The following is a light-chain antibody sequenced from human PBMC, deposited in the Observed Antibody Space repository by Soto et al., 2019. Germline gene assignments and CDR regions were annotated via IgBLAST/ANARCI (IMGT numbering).Light chain of an antibody. CDR3: QQYNSYWM. J-gene: IGKJ1*01. Sequence: DIQMTQSPSTLSASVGDTVTITCRASQTIDDYLAWYQQKPGKAPKLLIYDASNLQSGVPSRFSGSGSGTEFTLIISSLQPDDFATYYCQQYNSYWMFGLGTKVDIK. CDR1: QTIDDY. V-gene: IGKV1-5*01. CDR2: DAS.